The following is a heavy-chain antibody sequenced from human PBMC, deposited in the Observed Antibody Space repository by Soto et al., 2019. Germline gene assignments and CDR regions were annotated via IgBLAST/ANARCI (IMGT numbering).Heavy chain of an antibody. CDR2: ISSSGSTI. CDR3: ARNVGDSSGYYPFYYYYYGMDV. V-gene: IGHV3-48*03. CDR1: GFTFSSYE. Sequence: EVQLEESGGGLVQPGGSLRLSCAASGFTFSSYEMNWVRQAPGKGLEWVSYISSSGSTIYYADSVKGRFTISRDNAKNSLYLQMNSLRAEDTAVYYCARNVGDSSGYYPFYYYYYGMDVWGQGTTVTVSS. D-gene: IGHD3-22*01. J-gene: IGHJ6*02.